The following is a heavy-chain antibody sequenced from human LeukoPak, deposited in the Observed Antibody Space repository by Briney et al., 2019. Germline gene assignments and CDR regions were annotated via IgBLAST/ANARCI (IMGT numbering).Heavy chain of an antibody. V-gene: IGHV3-30*18. J-gene: IGHJ5*02. CDR1: EFTFTNYG. D-gene: IGHD6-19*01. CDR2: ISYDGSSR. Sequence: GGSLRLSCAASEFTFTNYGMHWVRQAPGKGLERVAVISYDGSSRNYADSVKGRFTISRDNSKNTLYLQMNSLRAEDTAVYYCAKDTHSSGWYNWFDPWGQGTLVTVSS. CDR3: AKDTHSSGWYNWFDP.